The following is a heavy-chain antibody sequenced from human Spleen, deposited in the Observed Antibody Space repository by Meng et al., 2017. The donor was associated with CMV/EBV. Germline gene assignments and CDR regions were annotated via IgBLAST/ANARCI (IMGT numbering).Heavy chain of an antibody. CDR1: GGSISSDGYY. V-gene: IGHV4-31*03. CDR2: IYYSGNT. CDR3: ARDINSDILTDAFDM. D-gene: IGHD3-9*01. Sequence: SETLSLTCSVSGGSISSDGYYWSWIRQESGKGLEWIGSIYYSGNTFYNPSLKSRLTTSVDTSKNQFSLKLTSVTAADTAVYYCARDINSDILTDAFDMWGQGTMVTVSS. J-gene: IGHJ3*02.